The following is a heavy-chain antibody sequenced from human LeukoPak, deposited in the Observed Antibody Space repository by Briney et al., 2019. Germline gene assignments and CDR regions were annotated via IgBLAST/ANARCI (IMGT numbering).Heavy chain of an antibody. CDR3: ASLLSGSNQINDY. J-gene: IGHJ4*02. D-gene: IGHD1-26*01. CDR2: IKQDGSEK. Sequence: GGSLRLSCAASGFTLSSYWMSWVRQARGKGLEWVANIKQDGSEKYYVDSVKGRFTISRDNAKNSLYLQMNSLRAEDTAVYYCASLLSGSNQINDYGGQGTLVTVSS. V-gene: IGHV3-7*01. CDR1: GFTLSSYW.